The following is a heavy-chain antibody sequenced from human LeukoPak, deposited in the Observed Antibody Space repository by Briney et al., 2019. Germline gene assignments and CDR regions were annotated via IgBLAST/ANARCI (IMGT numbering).Heavy chain of an antibody. Sequence: SETLSLTCAVYGGSFSGYYWSWIRQPPGKGLEWIGEINHSGSTNYNPSLKSRVTISVDTSKNQFSLKLSSVTAADTAVYYCARVCPAARRPSYYYYMDVWGKGTTVTVSS. V-gene: IGHV4-34*01. CDR1: GGSFSGYY. D-gene: IGHD6-6*01. CDR2: INHSGST. J-gene: IGHJ6*03. CDR3: ARVCPAARRPSYYYYMDV.